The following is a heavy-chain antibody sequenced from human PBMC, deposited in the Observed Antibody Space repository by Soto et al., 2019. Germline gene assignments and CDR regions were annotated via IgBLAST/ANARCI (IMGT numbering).Heavy chain of an antibody. Sequence: PAGALRLSCTGSGFTFSDYYMTWIRKAPGKGLEWVSYISYGSSYTKYADSVKGRFTISRDNAKNSLFLQMNNLRTEDTAIYYCARDTNNSSSWWLDPWGRGALATVS. J-gene: IGHJ5*02. CDR1: GFTFSDYY. CDR3: ARDTNNSSSWWLDP. V-gene: IGHV3-11*06. CDR2: ISYGSSYT. D-gene: IGHD3-22*01.